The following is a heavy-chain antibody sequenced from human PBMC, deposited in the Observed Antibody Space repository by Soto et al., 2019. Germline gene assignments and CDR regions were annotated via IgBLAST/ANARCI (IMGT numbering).Heavy chain of an antibody. CDR1: GGTFSSYA. J-gene: IGHJ4*02. CDR2: IIPIFGTA. D-gene: IGHD3-22*01. Sequence: QVQLVQSGAEVKKPGSSVKVSCKASGGTFSSYAISWVRQAPGQGLEWMGGIIPIFGTANYAQKFQGRVTITADEATSTAYMELSSPRSEDTAVYSCAREGASGSHIGSWGQGTLVTVSS. V-gene: IGHV1-69*01. CDR3: AREGASGSHIGS.